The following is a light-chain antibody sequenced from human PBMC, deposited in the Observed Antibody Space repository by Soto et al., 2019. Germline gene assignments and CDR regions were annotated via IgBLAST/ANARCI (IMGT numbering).Light chain of an antibody. CDR1: QTISSTF. CDR2: GAS. V-gene: IGKV3-20*01. J-gene: IGKJ1*01. CDR3: QQYNGSPPWT. Sequence: EIVLTQSPGTLSLSPGERATLSCRASQTISSTFLAWYRQRPGQAPRLLIYGASSRATGIPDRFSGSGSGTDFTLTISRLEPEDFALYYCQQYNGSPPWTFGQGTRVEIK.